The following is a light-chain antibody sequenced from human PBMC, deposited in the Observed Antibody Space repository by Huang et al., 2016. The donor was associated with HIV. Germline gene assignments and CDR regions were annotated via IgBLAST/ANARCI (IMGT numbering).Light chain of an antibody. Sequence: PGERATLSCRASQSVGNYVAWYQQKPGQAPRLLIFDAINRATGIPIRFSGGGSGTDFALTISGLEPDDFAVYYCQQRGNSWTFGQGTKVEIK. CDR1: QSVGNY. CDR3: QQRGNSWT. V-gene: IGKV3-11*01. J-gene: IGKJ1*01. CDR2: DAI.